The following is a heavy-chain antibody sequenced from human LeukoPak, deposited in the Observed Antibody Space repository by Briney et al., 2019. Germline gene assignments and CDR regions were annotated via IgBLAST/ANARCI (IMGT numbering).Heavy chain of an antibody. V-gene: IGHV1-2*02. D-gene: IGHD3-10*01. J-gene: IGHJ4*02. CDR2: INPNSGDT. CDR1: AYTFNGHY. CDR3: AREAYGSGSYHFDY. Sequence: ASVTVSCTASAYTFNGHYMHWVRQPPGQGQGWMGWINPNSGDTNYAQKFQGRVTMTRDTSISTFYTELSRLRSDDSAVYYCAREAYGSGSYHFDYWGQGTLVTVSS.